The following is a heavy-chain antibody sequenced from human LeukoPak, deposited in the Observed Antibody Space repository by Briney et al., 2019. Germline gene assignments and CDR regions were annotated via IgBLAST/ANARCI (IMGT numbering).Heavy chain of an antibody. CDR2: ISSSGSTI. J-gene: IGHJ1*01. Sequence: GGSLRLSCAASGFTFSDYYMSWIRQAPGKGLEWVSYISSSGSTIYYADSVKGRFTISRDNAKNSLYLQMNSLRAEDTAVYYCATYRSLNRREFQYWGQGTLLTVSS. D-gene: IGHD6-19*01. V-gene: IGHV3-11*04. CDR3: ATYRSLNRREFQY. CDR1: GFTFSDYY.